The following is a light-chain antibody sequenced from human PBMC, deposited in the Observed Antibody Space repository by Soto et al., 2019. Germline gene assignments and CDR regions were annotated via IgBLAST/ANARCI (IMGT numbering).Light chain of an antibody. CDR3: QHYNSYSEA. CDR2: XXX. Sequence: DIQMTQSPSTLSGSVGDRVTITCRASQTISSWLAWYQQKPGKAPXXXTXXXXPLKSGVPPRLRGRGSGTEFTLTISSLQPDDFATYYCQHYNSYSEAFGQGTKVDIK. CDR1: QTISSW. V-gene: IGKV1-5*03. J-gene: IGKJ1*01.